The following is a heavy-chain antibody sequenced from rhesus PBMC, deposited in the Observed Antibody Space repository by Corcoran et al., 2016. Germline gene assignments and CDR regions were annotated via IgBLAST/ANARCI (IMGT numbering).Heavy chain of an antibody. Sequence: QLQLQESGPGLVKPSETLSVTCAVSGGSISSRYWSWIRQAPGKGLEWIGYIYGSGSSTTYNPSLKRRGTLSVDTAKNQRSLKRSAVTASDTAVYYCAGAYRNYCDDWGQGVLGTVSA. D-gene: IGHD5-42*01. CDR2: IYGSGSST. CDR1: GGSISSRY. J-gene: IGHJ4*01. CDR3: AGAYRNYCDD. V-gene: IGHV4-169*01.